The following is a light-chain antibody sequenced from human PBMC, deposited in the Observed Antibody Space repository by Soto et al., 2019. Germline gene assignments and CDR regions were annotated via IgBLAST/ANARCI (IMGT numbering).Light chain of an antibody. CDR1: NSGVVNYEY. Sequence: QSALSQPASVSGSPGQSITISCTGINSGVVNYEYVSWYQQFPDKAPKLIIYEGRERPSGVSDRFSGSKSGNTASLTISGLQAEDEADYYCCSYAGSYTPWVFGGGTKLTVL. CDR3: CSYAGSYTPWV. V-gene: IGLV2-14*02. CDR2: EGR. J-gene: IGLJ3*02.